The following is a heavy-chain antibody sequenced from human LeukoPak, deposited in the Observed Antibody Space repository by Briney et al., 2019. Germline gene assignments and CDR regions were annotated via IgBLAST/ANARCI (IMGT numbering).Heavy chain of an antibody. CDR2: INHSGST. V-gene: IGHV4-34*01. D-gene: IGHD3-10*01. Sequence: PSETLSLTCAVYGGSFSGYYWSWIRQPPGKGLEWIEEINHSGSTNYNPSLKSRVTISVDTSKNQFSLKLSSVTAADTAVYYCARGLRYYGSGSYYYWGQGTLVTVSS. J-gene: IGHJ4*02. CDR1: GGSFSGYY. CDR3: ARGLRYYGSGSYYY.